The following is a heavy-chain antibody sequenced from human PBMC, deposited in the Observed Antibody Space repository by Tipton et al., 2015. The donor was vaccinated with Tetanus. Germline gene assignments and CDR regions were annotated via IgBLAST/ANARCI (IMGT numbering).Heavy chain of an antibody. Sequence: TLSLTCNVSGGSISSTPYYWGWIRQPPGKRLEWIGSIYYRGSPYYNPSLKSRLAISVDMSNNQFSLKLNSVTAADTAVYYCARSITQGPGWYYGMDVWGQGTTVTVSS. J-gene: IGHJ6*02. CDR3: ARSITQGPGWYYGMDV. CDR1: GGSISSTPYY. V-gene: IGHV4-39*01. CDR2: IYYRGSP. D-gene: IGHD1-14*01.